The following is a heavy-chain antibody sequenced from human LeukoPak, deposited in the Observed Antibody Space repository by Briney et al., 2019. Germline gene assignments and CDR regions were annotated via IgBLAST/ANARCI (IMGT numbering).Heavy chain of an antibody. CDR2: ISGYNVNT. CDR1: GYTFTNYG. CDR3: ARRRIVAGTDAFDI. V-gene: IGHV1-18*01. D-gene: IGHD6-19*01. Sequence: GASVKVSCKASGYTFTNYGISWVRQAPGQGLEWMGWISGYNVNTNYAQKLQGRVTMTTDTSTNTAYMELRSIRSDDTAVYYCARRRIVAGTDAFDIWGQGTMVTVSS. J-gene: IGHJ3*02.